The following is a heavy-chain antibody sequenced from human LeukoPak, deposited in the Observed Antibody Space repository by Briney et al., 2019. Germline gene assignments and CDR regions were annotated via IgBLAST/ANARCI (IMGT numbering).Heavy chain of an antibody. CDR2: ISHDGSNK. CDR3: AKDPEDAFDI. CDR1: GFTFSSYG. J-gene: IGHJ3*02. V-gene: IGHV3-30*18. Sequence: PGGSLRLSCAASGFTFSSYGMHWVRQAPGKGLEWVAVISHDGSNKYYADSVKGRFTISRDNSKNTLYLQMNSLRAEDTAVYYCAKDPEDAFDIWGQGTMVTVSS.